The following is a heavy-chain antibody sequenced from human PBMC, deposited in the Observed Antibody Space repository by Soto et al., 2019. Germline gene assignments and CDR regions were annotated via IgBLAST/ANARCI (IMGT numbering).Heavy chain of an antibody. CDR2: INPNTGYT. D-gene: IGHD3-16*02. Sequence: ASVKVSFKASGGTFSSYTINWVRQATGQGLEWMGWINPNTGYTDYAQKFQDGVTMTGNTSITTAYMELSSLRSEDTAVYYCVRGRVMITFGVVIVIDYWAQGSPVTFSS. CDR3: VRGRVMITFGVVIVIDY. V-gene: IGHV1-8*02. CDR1: GGTFSSYT. J-gene: IGHJ4*02.